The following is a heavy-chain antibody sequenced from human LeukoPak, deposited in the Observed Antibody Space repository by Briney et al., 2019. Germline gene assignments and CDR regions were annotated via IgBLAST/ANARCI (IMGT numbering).Heavy chain of an antibody. CDR1: GFTFNRHA. V-gene: IGHV3-30-3*01. CDR2: ISYDGSNK. D-gene: IGHD3-22*01. J-gene: IGHJ4*02. Sequence: GGSLRLSCATSGFTFNRHAMCWVRQAPGKGLEWVAVISYDGSNKYYADSVKGRFTISRDNSKNTLYLQMNSLRAEDTAVYYCAREGLTYYYDSSGYGNFDYWGQGTLVTVSS. CDR3: AREGLTYYYDSSGYGNFDY.